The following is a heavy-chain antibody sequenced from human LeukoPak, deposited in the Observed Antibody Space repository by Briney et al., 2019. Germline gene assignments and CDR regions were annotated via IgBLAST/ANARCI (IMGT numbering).Heavy chain of an antibody. Sequence: PGGSLRLSCAASGFTFSSYVMHWVRQAPGKGLEWVAIIWYDGSKNYYADSVKGRFTISRDNFNNTLYLQMNSLRAEDTALYYCARAPYTTGRSFYFDSWGQGTLVTVSS. V-gene: IGHV3-33*08. CDR2: IWYDGSKN. J-gene: IGHJ4*02. CDR1: GFTFSSYV. CDR3: ARAPYTTGRSFYFDS. D-gene: IGHD2-2*02.